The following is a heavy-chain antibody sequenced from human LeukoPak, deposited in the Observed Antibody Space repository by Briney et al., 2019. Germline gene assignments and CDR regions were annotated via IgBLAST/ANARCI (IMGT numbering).Heavy chain of an antibody. CDR3: VASSGYYLSGY. CDR2: INKDGSET. J-gene: IGHJ4*02. Sequence: PGGSLRHSCGASGFTFSNYWMTWVRQAPGKGLEWVAIINKDGSETNYMESVKGRFTISRDNAKNSLYLQMNSLRVEDTAVYYCVASSGYYLSGYWGQGTLVTVSS. CDR1: GFTFSNYW. D-gene: IGHD6-19*01. V-gene: IGHV3-7*02.